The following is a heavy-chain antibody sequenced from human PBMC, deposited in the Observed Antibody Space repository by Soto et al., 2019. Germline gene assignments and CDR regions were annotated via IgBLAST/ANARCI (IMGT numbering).Heavy chain of an antibody. J-gene: IGHJ4*02. CDR2: IWGDGSNK. D-gene: IGHD6-6*01. V-gene: IGHV3-33*06. CDR3: AKEFYGSSYYFDY. CDR1: RFTFSSYG. Sequence: GGSLRLSCAASRFTFSSYGMHWVRQAPGKGLEWVAVIWGDGSNKYYADSVRGRFTISRDNSKNTLYLQMNSLRAEDTAVYYCAKEFYGSSYYFDYWGQGTLVTVSS.